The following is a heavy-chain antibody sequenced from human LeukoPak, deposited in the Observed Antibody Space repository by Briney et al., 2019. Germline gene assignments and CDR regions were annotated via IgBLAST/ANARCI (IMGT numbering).Heavy chain of an antibody. CDR3: ASAVGYYDSSGYSEYFQH. CDR1: GGSISSYY. Sequence: SETLSLTCTVSGGSISSYYWSWLRQPAGKGLEWIGRIYTSGSTNYNPSLKSRVTMSVDTSKNQFSLKLSSVTAADTAVYYCASAVGYYDSSGYSEYFQHWGQGTLVTVSS. D-gene: IGHD3-22*01. V-gene: IGHV4-4*07. J-gene: IGHJ1*01. CDR2: IYTSGST.